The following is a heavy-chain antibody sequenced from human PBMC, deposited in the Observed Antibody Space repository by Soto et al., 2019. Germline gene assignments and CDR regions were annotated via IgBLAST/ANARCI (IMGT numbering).Heavy chain of an antibody. CDR2: ITAYGDST. J-gene: IGHJ5*02. D-gene: IGHD2-21*02. CDR3: SKDPLCYESDWYPPPGFDP. Sequence: EVQLLESGGGFVQPGGSLRLSCAASGFTFSNYAMSWVRQAPGKGLEWVSAITAYGDSTHYADSVKGRFTISRDSPKNTLYLQMDTLRAEYTAVYYCSKDPLCYESDWYPPPGFDPRGQGTLVSVYS. V-gene: IGHV3-23*01. CDR1: GFTFSNYA.